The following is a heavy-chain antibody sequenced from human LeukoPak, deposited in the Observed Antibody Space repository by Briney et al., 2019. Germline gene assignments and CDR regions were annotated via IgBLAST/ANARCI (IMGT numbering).Heavy chain of an antibody. J-gene: IGHJ5*02. CDR2: ISYSGST. D-gene: IGHD3-22*01. CDR3: ARRNYYDSSGYYL. Sequence: PPETLSLTCTVSGGSISSGYYYWSWIRQPPGKGLEWLGYISYSGSTYYNPSLESRVTISVDTSENQFSLKLSSVTAADTAVYYCARRNYYDSSGYYLWGQGTLVTVSS. CDR1: GGSISSGYYY. V-gene: IGHV4-30-4*01.